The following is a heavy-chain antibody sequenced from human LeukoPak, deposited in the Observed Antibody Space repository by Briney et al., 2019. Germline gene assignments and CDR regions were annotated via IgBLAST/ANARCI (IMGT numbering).Heavy chain of an antibody. D-gene: IGHD1-26*01. CDR3: ARGGGSYSY. J-gene: IGHJ4*02. V-gene: IGHV3-21*01. CDR2: INSRSTHT. CDR1: GFTFSRDA. Sequence: PGGSLTLSCAGSGFTFSRDAMNWVRQPPGKGLEWVSSINSRSTHTAYADSVKGRFTISRDNGNNSVFLQMNSLGVDDTAIYFCARGGGSYSYWGQGVRVTVSS.